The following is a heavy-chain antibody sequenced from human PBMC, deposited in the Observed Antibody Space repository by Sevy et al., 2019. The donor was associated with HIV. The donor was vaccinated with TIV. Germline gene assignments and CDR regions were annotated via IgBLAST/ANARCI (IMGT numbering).Heavy chain of an antibody. CDR2: LSSGGRTI. Sequence: GGSLRLSCAASGFSLSDYYSDYYMSWIRQAPGKGLEWISYLSSGGRTILYADSVKGRFTISRDNAQNSLYLQMNSLTADDTAIYYCAKGDWNSVGCFDSWGQGTLVTVSS. V-gene: IGHV3-11*01. CDR1: GFSLSDYYSDYY. D-gene: IGHD1-7*01. J-gene: IGHJ4*02. CDR3: AKGDWNSVGCFDS.